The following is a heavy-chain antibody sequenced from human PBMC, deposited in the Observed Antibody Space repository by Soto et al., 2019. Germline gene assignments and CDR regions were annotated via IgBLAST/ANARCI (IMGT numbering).Heavy chain of an antibody. CDR3: ARWGCSGSNCNLNQRSFDL. V-gene: IGHV3-33*01. CDR2: IWDDGSNK. Sequence: QVQLVESGGGVVQPGRSLRLSCAASGFIFNEYGMHWVRQAPGKGLEWVAVIWDDGSNKYYADSGRGRFTFSRDNSRNTMSLQMTSLRVEDTAIYYCARWGCSGSNCNLNQRSFDLWGQGTLVTVSS. J-gene: IGHJ4*02. CDR1: GFIFNEYG. D-gene: IGHD2-15*01.